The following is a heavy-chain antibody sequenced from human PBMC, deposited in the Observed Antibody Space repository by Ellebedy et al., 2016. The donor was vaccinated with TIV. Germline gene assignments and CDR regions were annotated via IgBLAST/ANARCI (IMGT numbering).Heavy chain of an antibody. J-gene: IGHJ6*02. CDR1: GGSISNYY. CDR3: ARHRTAGAGTARGKDV. Sequence: MPSETLSLTCTVSGGSISNYYWGWIRQPPGKGLEWIATNYYSGSTSHNPSLRSRLTISVDTSKNKFYLNLRSVTAADTAVYYCARHRTAGAGTARGKDVWGQGTTVTVSS. CDR2: NYYSGST. V-gene: IGHV4-39*01. D-gene: IGHD6-13*01.